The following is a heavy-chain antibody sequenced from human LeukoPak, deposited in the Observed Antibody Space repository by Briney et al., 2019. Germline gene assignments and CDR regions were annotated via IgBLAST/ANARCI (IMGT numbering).Heavy chain of an antibody. CDR3: ARHNPAAAGYFDY. V-gene: IGHV4-59*08. CDR2: ISYSGST. Sequence: SETLSLTCTVSGGSISSYYWSWIRQPPGGGLEWMGYISYSGSTNYNPSLKSRVTMSVDTPKNQFSLKLSSVSAPDTAVYYCARHNPAAAGYFDYWGQGTLVTVSS. J-gene: IGHJ4*02. CDR1: GGSISSYY. D-gene: IGHD6-13*01.